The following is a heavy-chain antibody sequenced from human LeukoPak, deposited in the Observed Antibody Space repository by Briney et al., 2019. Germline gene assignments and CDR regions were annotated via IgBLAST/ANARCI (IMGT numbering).Heavy chain of an antibody. CDR3: TRAPHHWGSDY. J-gene: IGHJ4*02. D-gene: IGHD7-27*01. CDR1: GDSVSSNSAI. Sequence: SQTLSLTCAISGDSVSSNSAIWNSIRRSPSRGLEWIGRTYYRSKWYIDYGASVKGRITISPDTSNNQFSLQLNSVTPEDTAIYYCTRAPHHWGSDYWGQGTLVTVSS. CDR2: TYYRSKWYI. V-gene: IGHV6-1*01.